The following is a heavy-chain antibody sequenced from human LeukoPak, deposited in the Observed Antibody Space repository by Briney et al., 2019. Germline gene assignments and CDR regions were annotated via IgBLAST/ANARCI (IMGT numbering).Heavy chain of an antibody. CDR3: ARGLITMVRGVTENYNWFDP. V-gene: IGHV1-18*01. D-gene: IGHD3-10*01. Sequence: ASVKLSRTASVSTFTSYGISWVRQAPGQGLGWMGWISAYNGNRNYAQNPQARVTLPTDTANSTTNLELRSLRSDDTAVYCCARGLITMVRGVTENYNWFDPWGQGTLVTVPS. CDR2: ISAYNGNR. CDR1: VSTFTSYG. J-gene: IGHJ5*02.